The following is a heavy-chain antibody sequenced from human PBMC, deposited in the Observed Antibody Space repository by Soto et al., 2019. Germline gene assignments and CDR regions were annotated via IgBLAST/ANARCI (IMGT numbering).Heavy chain of an antibody. Sequence: GGSLRLSCAGSGYTHTFNTYAMSWVRQAPGKGLEWVAGISPTGGSTYYADSVKGRFTISRDNSKDTLFLQMSSLRAEDAAVYFCAKVLDKGGYGSECRFDYWGQGTLVTVSS. V-gene: IGHV3-23*01. J-gene: IGHJ4*02. CDR3: AKVLDKGGYGSECRFDY. CDR2: ISPTGGST. CDR1: GYTHTFNTYA. D-gene: IGHD3-10*01.